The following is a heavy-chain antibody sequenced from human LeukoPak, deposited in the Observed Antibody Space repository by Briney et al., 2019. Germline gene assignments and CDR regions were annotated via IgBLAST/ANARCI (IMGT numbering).Heavy chain of an antibody. V-gene: IGHV3-21*01. Sequence: GGSLRLSCAASGFTFSSYSMNWVRQAPGKGLEWVSSISSSSSYIYYADSVKGRFTISRDNAKNSLYLQMNSLRAEDTAVYYCAKGPVGSMDDYGDSFDYWGQGTLVTVSS. J-gene: IGHJ4*02. CDR2: ISSSSSYI. CDR1: GFTFSSYS. CDR3: AKGPVGSMDDYGDSFDY. D-gene: IGHD4-17*01.